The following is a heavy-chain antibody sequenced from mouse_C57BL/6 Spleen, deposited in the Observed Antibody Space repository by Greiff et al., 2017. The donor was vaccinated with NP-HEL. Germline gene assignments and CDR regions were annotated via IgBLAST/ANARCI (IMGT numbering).Heavy chain of an antibody. V-gene: IGHV1-85*01. CDR1: GYTFTSYD. D-gene: IGHD1-1*01. CDR3: ARRDYYGSSYWYFDV. J-gene: IGHJ1*03. Sequence: LVESGPELVKPGASVKLSCKASGYTFTSYDINWVKQRPGQGLEWIGWLYPRDGSTKYNEKFKGKATLTVDTSSSTAYMELHSLTSEDSAVYFCARRDYYGSSYWYFDVWGTGTTVTVSS. CDR2: LYPRDGST.